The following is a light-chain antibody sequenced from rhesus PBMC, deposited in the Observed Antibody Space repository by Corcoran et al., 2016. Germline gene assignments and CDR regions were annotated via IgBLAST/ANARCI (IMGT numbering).Light chain of an antibody. CDR1: QSLLHSNGNTY. J-gene: IGKJ4*01. Sequence: DIVMTQTPLSLPVTPGEPASISCRSSQSLLHSNGNTYLHWYLQKPGQSPRLLIYKVTHRESGVPDRFSGSGSGTDFTLKITRVEPEDVGVYYCMQSTKALTFGGGTKVEIK. CDR3: MQSTKALT. CDR2: KVT. V-gene: IGKV2S3*01.